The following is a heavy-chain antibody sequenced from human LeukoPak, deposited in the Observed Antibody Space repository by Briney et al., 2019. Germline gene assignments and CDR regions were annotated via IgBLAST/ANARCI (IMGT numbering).Heavy chain of an antibody. V-gene: IGHV3-30*04. CDR2: ISYDGSNR. D-gene: IGHD3-10*01. J-gene: IGHJ2*01. CDR3: AKFPGSGSYYISLGTNWYFDL. CDR1: GFTFSSYA. Sequence: GRSLRLSCAASGFTFSSYAMHWVRQAPGKGLEWVAVISYDGSNRYYADSVKGRFTISRDNSKNTLYLQMNSLRAEDTAVYYCAKFPGSGSYYISLGTNWYFDLWGRGTLVTVSS.